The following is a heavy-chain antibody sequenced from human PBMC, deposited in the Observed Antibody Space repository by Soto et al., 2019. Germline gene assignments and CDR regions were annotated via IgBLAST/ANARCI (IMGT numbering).Heavy chain of an antibody. CDR2: IKNKGDSYTT. CDR1: GFTFSDHY. Sequence: PGGSLRLSCAASGFTFSDHYMDWVRQAPGKGLEWVGRIKNKGDSYTTEYAASVKGRFSISRDDSKKSVYLQMNSLETEDTAVYYCAKDSQPLMIVVVNLFDYWGQGTLVTVSS. J-gene: IGHJ4*02. V-gene: IGHV3-72*01. D-gene: IGHD3-22*01. CDR3: AKDSQPLMIVVVNLFDY.